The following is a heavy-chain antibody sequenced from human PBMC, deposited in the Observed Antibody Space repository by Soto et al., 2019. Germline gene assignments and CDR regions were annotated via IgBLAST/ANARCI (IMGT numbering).Heavy chain of an antibody. J-gene: IGHJ3*02. Sequence: GGSLRLSCAASGFTFSSYGMHWVRQAPGKGLEWVAVISYDGSNKYYADSVKGRFTISRDNSKNTLYLQMNSLRAEDTAVYYCAKDRTMARGIRAFDIWGQGTTVTV. CDR1: GFTFSSYG. CDR2: ISYDGSNK. V-gene: IGHV3-30*18. D-gene: IGHD3-10*01. CDR3: AKDRTMARGIRAFDI.